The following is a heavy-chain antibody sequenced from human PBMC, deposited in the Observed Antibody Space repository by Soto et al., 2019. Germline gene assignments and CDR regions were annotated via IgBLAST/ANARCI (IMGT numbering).Heavy chain of an antibody. J-gene: IGHJ6*03. CDR2: MNPNSGNT. V-gene: IGHV1-8*01. D-gene: IGHD2-8*01. Sequence: GASVKVSCKASGYTFTSYDINWVRQATGQGLEWMGWMNPNSGNTGYAQKFQGRVTMTRNTSISTAYMELSSLRSEDTAVYYCARMVYAIAYYYYYMDVWGKGTTVTVSS. CDR1: GYTFTSYD. CDR3: ARMVYAIAYYYYYMDV.